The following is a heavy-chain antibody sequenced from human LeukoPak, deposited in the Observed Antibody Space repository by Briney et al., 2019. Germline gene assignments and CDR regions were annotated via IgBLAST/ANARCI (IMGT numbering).Heavy chain of an antibody. J-gene: IGHJ4*02. CDR2: IYYSGTI. D-gene: IGHD2-21*02. Sequence: SETLSLTCTVSGGYVSGYHWLWMRHPPGKGVEWIGYIYYSGTILYSPPLKSRVTMLVDTSENQFSLKLSSVTAADTAVYYWASHDAVPVIRRGFDFWGQGTLVTVSS. CDR3: ASHDAVPVIRRGFDF. V-gene: IGHV4-59*08. CDR1: GGYVSGYH.